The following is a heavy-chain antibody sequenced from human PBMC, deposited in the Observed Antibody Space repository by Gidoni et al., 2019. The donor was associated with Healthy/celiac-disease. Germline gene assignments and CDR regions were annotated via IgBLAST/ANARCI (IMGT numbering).Heavy chain of an antibody. CDR1: GGSISSGGYY. Sequence: QVQLQESGPGLVKPSQTLSLTCTVSGGSISSGGYYWSWIRQHPGKGLEWIEYIDYRGSTYYNPSLKSQVTISVNTSKNQFSLTLSSVTAAVTAVYSCACALTGITEASFDYWGQGTLVTVSS. CDR3: ACALTGITEASFDY. D-gene: IGHD3-9*01. CDR2: IDYRGST. J-gene: IGHJ4*02. V-gene: IGHV4-31*01.